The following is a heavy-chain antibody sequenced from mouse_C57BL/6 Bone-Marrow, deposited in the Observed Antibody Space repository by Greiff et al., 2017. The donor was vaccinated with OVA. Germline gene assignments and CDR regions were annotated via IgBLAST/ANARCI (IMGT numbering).Heavy chain of an antibody. CDR2: INPNNGGT. CDR3: ARQVYYGNPAWFAY. D-gene: IGHD2-1*01. CDR1: GYSFTDYN. Sequence: EVKLMESGPELVKPGASVKISCKASGYSFTDYNMNWVKQSNGKSLEWIGDINPNNGGTIYNQKFKGKATLTVDKSSSTAYMELRSLTSEDTAVYYCARQVYYGNPAWFAYWGQGTLVTVSA. J-gene: IGHJ3*01. V-gene: IGHV1-18*01.